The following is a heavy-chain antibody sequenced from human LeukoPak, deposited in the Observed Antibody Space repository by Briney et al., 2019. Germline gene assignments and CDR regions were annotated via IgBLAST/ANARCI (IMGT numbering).Heavy chain of an antibody. J-gene: IGHJ3*02. CDR3: ARWAKGDAFDI. CDR2: ISSSSSTI. V-gene: IGHV3-48*01. CDR1: GFTFSSYS. Sequence: GGSLRLSCAASGFTFSSYSMNWVRQAPGKGLEWVSYISSSSSTIYYADSVRGRFTISRDNAKNSLYLQMNSLRAEDTAVYYCARWAKGDAFDIWGQGTMVTVSS.